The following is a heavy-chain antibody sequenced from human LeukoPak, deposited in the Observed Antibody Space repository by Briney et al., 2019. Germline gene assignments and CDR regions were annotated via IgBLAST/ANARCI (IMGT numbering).Heavy chain of an antibody. CDR2: FDPEDGET. J-gene: IGHJ4*02. CDR3: ARDPSMIRGENTPYFDY. D-gene: IGHD3-10*01. V-gene: IGHV1-24*01. CDR1: GYSLTELS. Sequence: ASVKVSCKVSGYSLTELSMHWVRQAPGKGLEWMGGFDPEDGETIYAQKFQGRVTMTEDRSTDTAYMELSSLRSEDTAVYYCARDPSMIRGENTPYFDYWGQGTLVTVSS.